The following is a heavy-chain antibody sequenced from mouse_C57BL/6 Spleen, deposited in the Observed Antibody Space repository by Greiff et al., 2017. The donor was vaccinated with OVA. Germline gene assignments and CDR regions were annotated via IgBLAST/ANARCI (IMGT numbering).Heavy chain of an antibody. CDR1: GYSITSGYY. D-gene: IGHD2-1*01. CDR3: ARVDGNYRYFDV. CDR2: ISYDGSN. Sequence: EVQLVESGPGLVKPSQSLSLTCSVTGYSITSGYYWNWIRQFPGNKLEWMGYISYDGSNNYNPSLKNRISITRDTSKNQFFLKLNSVTTEDTATYYCARVDGNYRYFDVWGTGTTVTVSS. V-gene: IGHV3-6*01. J-gene: IGHJ1*03.